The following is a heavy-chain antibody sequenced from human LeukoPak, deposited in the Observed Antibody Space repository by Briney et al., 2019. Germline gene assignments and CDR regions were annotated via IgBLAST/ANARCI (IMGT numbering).Heavy chain of an antibody. CDR2: INPKSGGT. V-gene: IGHV1-2*02. CDR1: GYTFTGYY. D-gene: IGHD2-21*01. CDR3: ARVELAPYYFDS. J-gene: IGHJ4*02. Sequence: ASVKVSCKASGYTFTGYYIHWVRQAPGQGLEWMGWINPKSGGTNYAQKFQGRVTMTRDTSITTAYMELSRLRSDDTAVYYCARVELAPYYFDSRGQGTLVTVSS.